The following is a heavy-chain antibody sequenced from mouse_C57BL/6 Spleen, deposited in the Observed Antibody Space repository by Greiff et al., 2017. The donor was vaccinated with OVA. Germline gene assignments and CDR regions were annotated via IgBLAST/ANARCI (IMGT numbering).Heavy chain of an antibody. J-gene: IGHJ3*01. D-gene: IGHD2-4*01. CDR1: GFTFSDYG. V-gene: IGHV5-17*01. Sequence: EVKLMESGGGLVKPGGSLKLSCAASGFTFSDYGMHWVRQAPEQGLEWVAYISSGSSTIYYADTVKGRFTISRDNAKNTLFLQMTSLRSEDTAMYYCARPEGYDYDVGWFAYWGQGTLVTVSA. CDR3: ARPEGYDYDVGWFAY. CDR2: ISSGSSTI.